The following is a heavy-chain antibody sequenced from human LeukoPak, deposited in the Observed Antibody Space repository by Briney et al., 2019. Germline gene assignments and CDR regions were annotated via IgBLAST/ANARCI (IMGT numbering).Heavy chain of an antibody. CDR3: ARARWSGELSEAYFDY. J-gene: IGHJ4*02. Sequence: SETLSLTCTVSGGSISNYYWSWFQQPPGKGLEWVGYIYYSGSTNYNPSLKSRVAISVDTSKDQFSLKLRSVTAADTAVYYCARARWSGELSEAYFDYWGQGTLVTVSS. V-gene: IGHV4-59*08. CDR2: IYYSGST. D-gene: IGHD3-10*01. CDR1: GGSISNYY.